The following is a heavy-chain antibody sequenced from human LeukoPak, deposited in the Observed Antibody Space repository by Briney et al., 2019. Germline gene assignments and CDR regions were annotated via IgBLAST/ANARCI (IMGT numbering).Heavy chain of an antibody. CDR1: GYTFTSYD. J-gene: IGHJ6*02. Sequence: GASVKVSCKASGYTFTSYDINWVRQATGQGLEWMGWMNPNSGNTGYAQKFQGRVTMTRNTSISTAYMELSSLRSEDTAVYYCARGTYYYGSGKVQYGMDVWGQGTTVTVSS. CDR3: ARGTYYYGSGKVQYGMDV. V-gene: IGHV1-8*01. CDR2: MNPNSGNT. D-gene: IGHD3-10*01.